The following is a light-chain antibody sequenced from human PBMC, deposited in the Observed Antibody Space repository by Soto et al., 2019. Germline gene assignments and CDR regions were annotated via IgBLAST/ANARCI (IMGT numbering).Light chain of an antibody. Sequence: QSVLTQPPSASGTPGQRVTISCSGSNSNIGNNYVHWYQQLPGTALKLLIYRNNQRPSGVPDRFSGSKSGTSASLAISGLRSEDEADYYCAAWDDSLSGVIFGGGTKLTVL. CDR1: NSNIGNNY. CDR3: AAWDDSLSGVI. V-gene: IGLV1-47*01. J-gene: IGLJ2*01. CDR2: RNN.